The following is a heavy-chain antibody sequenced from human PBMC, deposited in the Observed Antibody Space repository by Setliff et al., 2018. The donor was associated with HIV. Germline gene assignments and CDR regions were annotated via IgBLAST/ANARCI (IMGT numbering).Heavy chain of an antibody. CDR2: MYYSGST. CDR3: ARDAPWDSWFYFDF. Sequence: SETLSLTCTVSGGSISSSSYYWGWIRQPPGKGLEWIGSMYYSGSTYYNPSLKSRVTISVDTSKKQFSLKLSSVTAADTAVYYCARDAPWDSWFYFDFWGQGTLVTVSS. CDR1: GGSISSSSYY. V-gene: IGHV4-39*02. D-gene: IGHD6-13*01. J-gene: IGHJ4*02.